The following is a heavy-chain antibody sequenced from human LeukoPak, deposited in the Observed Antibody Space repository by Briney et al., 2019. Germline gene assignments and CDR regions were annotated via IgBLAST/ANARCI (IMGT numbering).Heavy chain of an antibody. CDR1: GFTFSSYG. CDR3: AKGSKEVLFTRDHCMDV. D-gene: IGHD3-3*01. Sequence: GGSLRLSCAASGFTFSSYGMHWVRQAPGKGLEWVAFIRYDGSNKYYADSVKGRFTISRDNSKNTLYLQMDSLRAGDTAVYYCAKGSKEVLFTRDHCMDVWGKGTTVTISS. J-gene: IGHJ6*03. V-gene: IGHV3-30*02. CDR2: IRYDGSNK.